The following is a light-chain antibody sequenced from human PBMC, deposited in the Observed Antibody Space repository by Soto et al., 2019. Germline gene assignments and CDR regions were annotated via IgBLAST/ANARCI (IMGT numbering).Light chain of an antibody. CDR3: SSYTSSHTLV. Sequence: QSVLTQAASVSGSPGQSITISGTGTSSDVGNYNFVSWYQQLPGEAPKLIIYDVTNRPSGLSDRFSGSKSANTASLTISGLQAEDEADYYCSSYTSSHTLVFGSGTKVTVL. J-gene: IGLJ1*01. V-gene: IGLV2-14*01. CDR2: DVT. CDR1: SSDVGNYNF.